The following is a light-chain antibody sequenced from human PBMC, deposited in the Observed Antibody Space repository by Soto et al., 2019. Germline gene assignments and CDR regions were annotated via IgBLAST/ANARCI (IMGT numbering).Light chain of an antibody. CDR1: QRVSNSY. CDR2: GAS. Sequence: EIVLTQSPGTLSLSPGERATLSCRASQRVSNSYLAWYQQKPGQAPRLLMHGASSSAPGIPDRFSGSGSGRDFTLTISRLEPEDFAVYFCQQYDNSRLYTFGQGTKLEIK. V-gene: IGKV3-20*01. CDR3: QQYDNSRLYT. J-gene: IGKJ2*01.